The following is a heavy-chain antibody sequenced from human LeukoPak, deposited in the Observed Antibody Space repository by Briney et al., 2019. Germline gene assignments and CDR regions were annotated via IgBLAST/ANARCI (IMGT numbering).Heavy chain of an antibody. D-gene: IGHD5-18*01. Sequence: SETLSLTCTVSGVSISSGYYYWSWIRQPPGKGLEWIGYIYYSGSTYYNPSLKSRVTISVDTSKNQFSLKLSSVTAADTAVYYCARGGGYSYGSSDYWGQGTLVTVSS. CDR1: GVSISSGYYY. J-gene: IGHJ4*02. CDR3: ARGGGYSYGSSDY. V-gene: IGHV4-30-4*08. CDR2: IYYSGST.